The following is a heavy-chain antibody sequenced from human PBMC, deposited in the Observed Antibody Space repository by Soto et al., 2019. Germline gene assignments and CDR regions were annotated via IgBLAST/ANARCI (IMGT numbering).Heavy chain of an antibody. Sequence: QVQLVQSGAEVKKPGASVKVSCKASGYTFTSYAMHWVRQAPGQRLEWMGWINAGNGNTKYSQKFQGRVTITRDTSASTAYMELGSLRSEDTAVYYCALTGGAYYYYGMDVWGQGTTVTVSS. CDR2: INAGNGNT. D-gene: IGHD3-9*01. V-gene: IGHV1-3*01. J-gene: IGHJ6*02. CDR1: GYTFTSYA. CDR3: ALTGGAYYYYGMDV.